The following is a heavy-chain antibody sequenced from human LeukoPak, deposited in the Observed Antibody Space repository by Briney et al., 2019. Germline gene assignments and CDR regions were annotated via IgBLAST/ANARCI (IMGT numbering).Heavy chain of an antibody. V-gene: IGHV4-59*12. CDR1: GGSISSNY. CDR2: IYYSGRT. Sequence: SETLSLTCTVSGGSISSNYWSWIRQPPGKGLEWIGYIYYSGRTNYNPSLKSRVTMSADTSKNQFSLKLRSVTAADTAVYYCARDTYYYGLDVWGQGTTVTVSS. CDR3: ARDTYYYGLDV. J-gene: IGHJ6*02.